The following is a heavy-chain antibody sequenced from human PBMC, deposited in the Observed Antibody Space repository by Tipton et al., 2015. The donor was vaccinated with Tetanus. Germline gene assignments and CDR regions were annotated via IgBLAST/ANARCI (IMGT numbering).Heavy chain of an antibody. Sequence: TLSLTCTVSGGSISNYYWSWIRQPPGKRLEWIGYIYYTGRTDYNPSLKSRVTISLDTSKNQFSLKLSSVTAADTAVYYCARTQGSALIDYWGQGTLVPVSS. CDR1: GGSISNYY. D-gene: IGHD2-8*01. CDR2: IYYTGRT. CDR3: ARTQGSALIDY. V-gene: IGHV4-59*01. J-gene: IGHJ4*02.